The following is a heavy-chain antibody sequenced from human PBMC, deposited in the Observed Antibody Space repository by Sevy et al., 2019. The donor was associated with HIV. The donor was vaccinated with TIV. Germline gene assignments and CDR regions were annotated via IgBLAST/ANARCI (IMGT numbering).Heavy chain of an antibody. D-gene: IGHD3-16*01. Sequence: SETLSLTCAVYGGSFSSHHWSWIRQPPGKGLEYIGEVNDSGSTYYNPSFKSRVIMSVDTSKNQFSLNLRFVTAADTAVYFCARGRSRFLILGFYGMDIWGQGTTVTVSS. CDR1: GGSFSSHH. CDR3: ARGRSRFLILGFYGMDI. J-gene: IGHJ6*02. V-gene: IGHV4-34*01. CDR2: VNDSGST.